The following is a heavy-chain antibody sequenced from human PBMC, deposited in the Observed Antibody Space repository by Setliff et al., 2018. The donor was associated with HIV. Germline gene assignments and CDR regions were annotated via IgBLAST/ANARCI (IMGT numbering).Heavy chain of an antibody. CDR2: IKQDGTEN. CDR3: ARDKSIRGYETGEYFQH. V-gene: IGHV3-7*01. D-gene: IGHD5-12*01. CDR1: GFSFSSYW. J-gene: IGHJ1*01. Sequence: GGSLRLSCVASGFSFSSYWMTWVRQAPGKGLEWVANIKQDGTENYYVDSVKGRFTISRDNAKNSLYLQMNSLRVEDTAVYYCARDKSIRGYETGEYFQHWGQGTLVTVSS.